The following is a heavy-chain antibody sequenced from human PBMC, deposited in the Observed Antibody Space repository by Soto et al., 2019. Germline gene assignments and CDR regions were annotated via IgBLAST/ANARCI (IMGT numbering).Heavy chain of an antibody. Sequence: GTSVKVSCKASGGTFSSSAISWVRQATGQGLEWMGGIIPIFGTANYAQKFQGRVTITADESTSTAYMELSSLRSEDTAVYYCARGRRVRGVIINYYYYVMDVWGQGSTVPVSS. CDR3: ARGRRVRGVIINYYYYVMDV. CDR1: GGTFSSSA. V-gene: IGHV1-69*13. J-gene: IGHJ6*02. CDR2: IIPIFGTA. D-gene: IGHD3-10*01.